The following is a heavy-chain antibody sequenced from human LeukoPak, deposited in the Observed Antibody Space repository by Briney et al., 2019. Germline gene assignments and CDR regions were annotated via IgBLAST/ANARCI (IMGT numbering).Heavy chain of an antibody. Sequence: ASVKVSCKASGYTFNSYVISWVRQAPGQGLEWIGCINTYNGNKNYAKKIQGRVTMTTDTSTRTAYMELRRLRSDDRAMYYCARTRAGDFWSGYYGIDYWGQGTLVTVSS. V-gene: IGHV1-18*01. CDR1: GYTFNSYV. J-gene: IGHJ4*02. CDR3: ARTRAGDFWSGYYGIDY. CDR2: INTYNGNK. D-gene: IGHD3-3*01.